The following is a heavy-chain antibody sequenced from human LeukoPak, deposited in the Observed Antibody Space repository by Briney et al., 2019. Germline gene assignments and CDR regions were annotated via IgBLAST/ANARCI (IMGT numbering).Heavy chain of an antibody. J-gene: IGHJ3*02. CDR1: GGSFSGYY. D-gene: IGHD5-18*01. V-gene: IGHV4-34*01. Sequence: PSETLSLTCAVYGGSFSGYYWSWIRQPPGKGLEWIGEINHSGSTNYNPSLKSRVTISVDTSKNQFSLKLSSVTAADTAVYCCASIGGYSYGFDAFDIWGQGTMVTVSS. CDR2: INHSGST. CDR3: ASIGGYSYGFDAFDI.